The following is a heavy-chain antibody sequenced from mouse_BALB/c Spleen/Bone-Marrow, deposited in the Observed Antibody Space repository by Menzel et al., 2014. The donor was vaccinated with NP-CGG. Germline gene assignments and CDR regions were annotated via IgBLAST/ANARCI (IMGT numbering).Heavy chain of an antibody. J-gene: IGHJ4*01. CDR3: ARTMIYFYAMDY. CDR2: INPYNDGT. CDR1: GYTFTSFV. D-gene: IGHD2-4*01. V-gene: IGHV1-14*01. Sequence: QLKQSGPELVKPGASVKVSCEASGYTFTSFVMHWVKQKPGQGLEWIGYINPYNDGTKYNEKFKGKATLTSDKSSNTAYMELSSLTSEDSAVYYCARTMIYFYAMDYWGQGTSVTVSS.